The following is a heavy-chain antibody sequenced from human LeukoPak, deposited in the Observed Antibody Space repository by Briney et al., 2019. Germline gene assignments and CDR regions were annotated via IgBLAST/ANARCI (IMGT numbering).Heavy chain of an antibody. Sequence: PSETLSLTCTVSGGSISSYYWSWIRQPRGKGLEWIGYIYYSGSTNYNPSLKSRVTISVDTSKNQFSLKLSSVTAADTAVYYCARSLSSYCGGDCYKNWFDPWGQGTLVTVSS. V-gene: IGHV4-59*01. CDR1: GGSISSYY. CDR3: ARSLSSYCGGDCYKNWFDP. CDR2: IYYSGST. D-gene: IGHD2-21*01. J-gene: IGHJ5*02.